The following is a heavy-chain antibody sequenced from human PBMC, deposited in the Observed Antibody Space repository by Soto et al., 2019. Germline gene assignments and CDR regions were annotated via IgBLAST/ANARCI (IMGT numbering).Heavy chain of an antibody. V-gene: IGHV1-3*01. CDR3: ARVGRYQVPLGSGH. CDR1: GETFRSYA. J-gene: IGHJ4*02. Sequence: ASVQVSCQSSGETFRSYAMRWVRQAPRQRLEWMGCIIAGSGTTKSSQKFQGRVTITPDKSTSTAYMELSSLRSEDTAVYYCARVGRYQVPLGSGHWGQGTLVTFSS. D-gene: IGHD2-2*01. CDR2: IIAGSGTT.